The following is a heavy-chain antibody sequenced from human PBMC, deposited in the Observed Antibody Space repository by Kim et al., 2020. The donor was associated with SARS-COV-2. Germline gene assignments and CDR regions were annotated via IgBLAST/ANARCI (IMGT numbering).Heavy chain of an antibody. CDR1: GFSFSYYY. D-gene: IGHD2-15*01. J-gene: IGHJ4*02. Sequence: GGSLRLSCAASGFSFSYYYMSWMRQAPGKRLEWVSYISRGCTYTDYAVSVKGRFTISRDDAQNTLYLQMNSLRADDTAVYYCARDGAQWGQGTLVTVSS. V-gene: IGHV3-11*06. CDR3: ARDGAQ. CDR2: ISRGCTYT.